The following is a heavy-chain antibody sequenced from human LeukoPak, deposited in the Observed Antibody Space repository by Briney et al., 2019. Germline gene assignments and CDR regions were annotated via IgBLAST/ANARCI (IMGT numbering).Heavy chain of an antibody. CDR1: GGTFSTYA. V-gene: IGHV1-69*10. J-gene: IGHJ4*02. CDR3: ARDTDSSSEDY. CDR2: IIPILDRA. Sequence: ASVKVSCKASGGTFSTYAISWLRQPPGRGLEWVGAIIPILDRANYAQTFQGRATIIADTSTSTAYMELSRLRTEDTAVYYCARDTDSSSEDYCGQRTLVTVSS. D-gene: IGHD6-6*01.